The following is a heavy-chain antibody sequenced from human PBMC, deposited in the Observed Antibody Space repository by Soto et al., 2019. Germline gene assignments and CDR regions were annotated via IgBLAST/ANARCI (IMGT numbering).Heavy chain of an antibody. CDR3: AKLDTYSSSWYLLDGMDV. Sequence: QVQLVESGGGVVQPGRSLRLSCAASGFTFSSYGMHWVRQAPGKGLEWVAVISYVGSNKYYADSVKGRFTISRDNSKNTLYLQMNSLRAEDTAVYYCAKLDTYSSSWYLLDGMDVWGQGTTVTVSS. CDR2: ISYVGSNK. CDR1: GFTFSSYG. D-gene: IGHD6-13*01. V-gene: IGHV3-30*18. J-gene: IGHJ6*02.